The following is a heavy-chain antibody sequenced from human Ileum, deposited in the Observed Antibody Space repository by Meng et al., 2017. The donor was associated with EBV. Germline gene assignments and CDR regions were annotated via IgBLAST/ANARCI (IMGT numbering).Heavy chain of an antibody. J-gene: IGHJ5*02. V-gene: IGHV4-34*01. Sequence: VLLQQWGLGLLKPSETLSLTCAVNGGSFNDYYWTWLRQPPGKGLEWIGEIDQSGYTKFNPSLSSRATISRHTSNNQFSLRLNSVTAADTALYYCARYGRCNGNSFYCFDPWGQGTLVTVSS. CDR1: GGSFNDYY. D-gene: IGHD4-23*01. CDR2: IDQSGYT. CDR3: ARYGRCNGNSFYCFDP.